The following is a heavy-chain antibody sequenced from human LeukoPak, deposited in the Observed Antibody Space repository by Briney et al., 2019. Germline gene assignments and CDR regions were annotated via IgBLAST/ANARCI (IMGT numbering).Heavy chain of an antibody. CDR3: ARDGGYSGYDADC. Sequence: GGSLRLSCAASGFTFSSYAMSWVRQAPGKGLEWVSSIRSSGGSTFYADSVRGRFTISRENGKNSLFLQMNSLRAEDTAVYYCARDGGYSGYDADCWGQGTLVTVSS. CDR1: GFTFSSYA. V-gene: IGHV3-23*01. D-gene: IGHD5-12*01. J-gene: IGHJ4*02. CDR2: IRSSGGST.